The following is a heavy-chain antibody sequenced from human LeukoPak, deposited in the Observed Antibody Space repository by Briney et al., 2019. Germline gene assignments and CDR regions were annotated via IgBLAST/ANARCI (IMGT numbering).Heavy chain of an antibody. V-gene: IGHV3-30*18. D-gene: IGHD6-13*01. Sequence: GGSLRPSCAASGFTFSSHGMHWVRQAPGKGLEWVAVISFDGSNKYCSDSVKGRFTISRDNSKNTLYLQMNSLRAEDTAVYYCAKDPIPGRIAAAGTGWFDYWGQGTLVTVSS. J-gene: IGHJ5*01. CDR1: GFTFSSHG. CDR2: ISFDGSNK. CDR3: AKDPIPGRIAAAGTGWFDY.